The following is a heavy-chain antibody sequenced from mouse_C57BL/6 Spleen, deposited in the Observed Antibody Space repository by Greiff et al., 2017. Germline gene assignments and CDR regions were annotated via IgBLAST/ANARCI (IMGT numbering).Heavy chain of an antibody. CDR1: GYTFTSYW. J-gene: IGHJ2*01. V-gene: IGHV1-72*01. D-gene: IGHD1-1*01. Sequence: PGASVKLSCKASGYTFTSYWMPWVKQRPGRGLEWLGRIDPNSGGTKYNEKFTSKNTLTVNKPSRTAYMQFSSLTSADSAVYYCARPRYDTTGGYFDYWGQGTTVTVSS. CDR3: ARPRYDTTGGYFDY. CDR2: IDPNSGGT.